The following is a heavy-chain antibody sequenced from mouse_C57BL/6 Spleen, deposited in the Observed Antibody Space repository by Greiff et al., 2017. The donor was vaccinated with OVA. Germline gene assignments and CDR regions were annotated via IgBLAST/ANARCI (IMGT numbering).Heavy chain of an antibody. CDR1: GYAFTNYL. J-gene: IGHJ3*01. D-gene: IGHD2-4*01. CDR2: INPGSGGT. Sequence: QVHVKQSGAELVRPGTSVKVSCKASGYAFTNYLIEWVKQRPGQGLEWIGVINPGSGGTNYNEKFKGKATLTADKSSSTACMQLSSLTSEDSAVYFCARPYDYDAGFAYWGQGTLVTVSA. CDR3: ARPYDYDAGFAY. V-gene: IGHV1-54*01.